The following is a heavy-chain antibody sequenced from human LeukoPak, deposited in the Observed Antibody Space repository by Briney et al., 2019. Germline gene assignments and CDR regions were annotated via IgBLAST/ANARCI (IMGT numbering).Heavy chain of an antibody. CDR1: GGSISSYY. J-gene: IGHJ4*02. CDR2: IYYSGST. Sequence: SETLSLTCTVSGGSISSYYWSWIRQPPGKGLEWIGYIYYSGSTNYNPSLKSRVTISVDTSKNQFSLKLSSVTAADTAVYYCAREEDSSSWYYYWGQGTLVTVSS. D-gene: IGHD6-13*01. CDR3: AREEDSSSWYYY. V-gene: IGHV4-59*01.